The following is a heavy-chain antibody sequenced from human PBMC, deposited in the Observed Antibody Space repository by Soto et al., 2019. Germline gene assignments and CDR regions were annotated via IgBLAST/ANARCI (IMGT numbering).Heavy chain of an antibody. D-gene: IGHD3-10*01. J-gene: IGHJ4*02. CDR1: GFTFSNYA. CDR3: AKDREAPLFLLDY. Sequence: GGSLRLSCAASGFTFSNYAMSWVRQAPGRGLEWVSAISGSGGSTYYAGSVKGRFTISRDNSKNTLYLQMNNLRAEDTAVYHCAKDREAPLFLLDYWGQGSLVTVSS. CDR2: ISGSGGST. V-gene: IGHV3-23*01.